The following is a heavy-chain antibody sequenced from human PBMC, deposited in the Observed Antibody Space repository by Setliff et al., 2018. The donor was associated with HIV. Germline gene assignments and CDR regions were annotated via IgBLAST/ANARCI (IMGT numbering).Heavy chain of an antibody. CDR3: ARHGGSNGCLYYFDY. CDR2: IYYSGST. J-gene: IGHJ4*02. Sequence: SETLSLTCNVSGGSISCSSYYWGWIRQPPGKGLEWIGSIYYSGSTYYNPSLKSRVTISVDTSKNHFSLKLNSVTAADTAVYYCARHGGSNGCLYYFDYWGQGTLVTVSS. CDR1: GGSISCSSYY. V-gene: IGHV4-39*01. D-gene: IGHD3-16*01.